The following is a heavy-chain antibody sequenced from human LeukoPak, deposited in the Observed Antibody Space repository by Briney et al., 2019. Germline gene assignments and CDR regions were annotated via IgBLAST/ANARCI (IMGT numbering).Heavy chain of an antibody. CDR2: ISAYNGNT. CDR3: ARDSFYYDFWSGYYTTRPNWFDP. V-gene: IGHV1-18*01. CDR1: GYTFTSYG. J-gene: IGHJ5*02. Sequence: ASVKVSCKASGYTFTSYGISWVRQAPGQGLEWMGWISAYNGNTNYAQKPQGRVTVTTDTSTSTAYMELRSLRSDDTAVYYCARDSFYYDFWSGYYTTRPNWFDPWGQGTLVTVSS. D-gene: IGHD3-3*01.